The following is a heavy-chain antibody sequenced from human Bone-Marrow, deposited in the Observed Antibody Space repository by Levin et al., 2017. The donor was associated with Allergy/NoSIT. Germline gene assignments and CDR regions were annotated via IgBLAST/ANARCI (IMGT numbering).Heavy chain of an antibody. CDR3: ARDRGTVAWVLSYGMDF. CDR1: EYTFTAYY. CDR2: INPTSGDT. J-gene: IGHJ6*02. D-gene: IGHD3-3*01. Sequence: ASVKVSCKASEYTFTAYYMHWVRQAPGQGLEWMGWINPTSGDTTYARNFQGRVTLTRDTSIITAYMELNRLTSDDTAVYYCARDRGTVAWVLSYGMDFWGQGTTVTVSS. V-gene: IGHV1-2*02.